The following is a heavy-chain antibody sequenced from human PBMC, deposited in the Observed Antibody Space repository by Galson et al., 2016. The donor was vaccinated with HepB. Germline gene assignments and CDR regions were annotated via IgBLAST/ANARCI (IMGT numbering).Heavy chain of an antibody. D-gene: IGHD3-22*01. Sequence: SETLSLTCTVSTASITNFYWSWIRQSPEKALEWIGYVHYSGSTNYNPSLKSRVTISLDTSKNQFSLTLRSVTAADTAVYYCARDRSYYDSSFGYWGQGTLVTVSS. CDR3: ARDRSYYDSSFGY. CDR1: TASITNFY. CDR2: VHYSGST. V-gene: IGHV4-59*01. J-gene: IGHJ4*02.